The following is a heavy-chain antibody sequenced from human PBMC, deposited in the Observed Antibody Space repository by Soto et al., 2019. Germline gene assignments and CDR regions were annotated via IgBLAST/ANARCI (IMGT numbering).Heavy chain of an antibody. CDR1: GFTFSNYA. Sequence: GGSLRLSCAASGFTFSNYAMSWVRQAPGKGLEWVSTISGNGGSTYYADSVKGRFTISRDNSKNMLFLQINSLRDDDSAVYYCAKRPAPIITLDYWGQGTPVTVSS. D-gene: IGHD2-2*01. CDR3: AKRPAPIITLDY. V-gene: IGHV3-23*01. J-gene: IGHJ4*02. CDR2: ISGNGGST.